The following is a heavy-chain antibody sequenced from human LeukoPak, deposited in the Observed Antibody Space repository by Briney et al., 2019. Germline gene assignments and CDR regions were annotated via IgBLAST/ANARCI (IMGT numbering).Heavy chain of an antibody. V-gene: IGHV1-2*02. Sequence: ASVKVSCKASGYTLSDYYMHWVRQAPGQGLEWMGWINPNSDGTKYAQKFQGRVTMTRDTSISTAYMELSRLRSDDTAMYYCARAYASGSYALPFWGQGTLVTVPS. CDR2: INPNSDGT. CDR3: ARAYASGSYALPF. CDR1: GYTLSDYY. J-gene: IGHJ4*02. D-gene: IGHD3-10*01.